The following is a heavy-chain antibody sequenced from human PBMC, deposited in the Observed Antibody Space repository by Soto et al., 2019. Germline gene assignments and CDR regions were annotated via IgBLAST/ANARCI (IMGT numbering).Heavy chain of an antibody. D-gene: IGHD3-22*01. CDR1: GGSFSADY. V-gene: IGHV4-34*01. CDR2: INHSGGT. CDR3: ARGSVDTVDSSGFYEY. Sequence: SETLSLTCAVYGGSFSADYWSWIRQPPGKGLEWIGEINHSGGTSYNPSLKSRVTISVDTSKSQFSLKLTSVTAADRAVYYCARGSVDTVDSSGFYEYWGQRTPVTVSS. J-gene: IGHJ4*02.